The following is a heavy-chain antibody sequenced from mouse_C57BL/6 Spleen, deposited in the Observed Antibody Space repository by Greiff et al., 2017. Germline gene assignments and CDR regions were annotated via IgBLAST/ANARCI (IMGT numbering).Heavy chain of an antibody. CDR3: TTLITTDAMDY. CDR2: IDPENGDT. CDR1: GFNIKDDY. D-gene: IGHD1-1*01. V-gene: IGHV14-4*01. J-gene: IGHJ4*01. Sequence: VQLQQSGAELVRPGASVKLSCTASGFNIKDDYMHWVKQRPEQGLEWIGWIDPENGDTEYASKFQGKATITADPSSNTAYLQLSSLTSEDTAVYYCTTLITTDAMDYWGQGTSVTVSS.